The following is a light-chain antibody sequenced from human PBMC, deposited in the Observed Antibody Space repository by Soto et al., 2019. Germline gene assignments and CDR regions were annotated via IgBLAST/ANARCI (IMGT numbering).Light chain of an antibody. Sequence: DIQMTQSPSSLSASIGDRVTITCRASQNINTYLNGYQQKPGKAPQLLIYAASSLQSGVPSRFSGSASGTDFTLTISSLQPEEFATYYCQQTYDNPRTFGQGTKVEIK. CDR1: QNINTY. J-gene: IGKJ1*01. CDR2: AAS. CDR3: QQTYDNPRT. V-gene: IGKV1-39*01.